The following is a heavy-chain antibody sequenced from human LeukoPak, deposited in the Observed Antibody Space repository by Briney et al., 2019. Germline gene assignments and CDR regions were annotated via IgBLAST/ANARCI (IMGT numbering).Heavy chain of an antibody. CDR2: IIPIFGTA. D-gene: IGHD2-8*01. CDR3: ARDPKSDIVLMV. CDR1: GGTFSSYA. J-gene: IGHJ4*02. Sequence: SVKVSCKASGGTFSSYAICWVRQAPGQGLEWMGGIIPIFGTANYAQKFQGRVTITADESTSTAYMELSSLRSEDTAVYYCARDPKSDIVLMVWGQGTLVTVSS. V-gene: IGHV1-69*13.